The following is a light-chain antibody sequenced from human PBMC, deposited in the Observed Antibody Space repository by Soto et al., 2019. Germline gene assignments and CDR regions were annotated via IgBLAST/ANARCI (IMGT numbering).Light chain of an antibody. CDR2: DAS. V-gene: IGKV3-11*01. Sequence: EIVLTQSPATLSLSPGERATLSCRASQSVNSYLAWYQQKAGQAPRLLIYDASSRATGIPARFSGSGSGTEFILTISSLEPEDCAVYYCQQRSNWWTFGQGTKVEIK. CDR1: QSVNSY. CDR3: QQRSNWWT. J-gene: IGKJ1*01.